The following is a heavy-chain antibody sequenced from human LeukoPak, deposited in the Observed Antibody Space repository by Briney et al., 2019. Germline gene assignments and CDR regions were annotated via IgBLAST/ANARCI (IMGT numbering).Heavy chain of an antibody. D-gene: IGHD2-15*01. Sequence: SEALSLTCTVSGASISSYYWSWIRQPPGKGLEWIGYVSYSGSTNYNPSLKSRVTISVDTSKNQFSLNVSSVTAADTAVYFCARGVFCSGGSCYAPYNWFDPWGQGTLVTVSS. V-gene: IGHV4-59*12. J-gene: IGHJ5*02. CDR1: GASISSYY. CDR3: ARGVFCSGGSCYAPYNWFDP. CDR2: VSYSGST.